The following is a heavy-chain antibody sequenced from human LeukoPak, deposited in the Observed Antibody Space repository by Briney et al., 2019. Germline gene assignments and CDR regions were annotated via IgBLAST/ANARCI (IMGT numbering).Heavy chain of an antibody. J-gene: IGHJ3*02. D-gene: IGHD3-16*01. V-gene: IGHV3-74*01. Sequence: GGSLRLSCAASGSTFSIYWMYWVRQAPGKGLMWVSRCDSDGSGTTYVDSVKGQFTVSRDNAKSTLYLQMSSLRAEDTAVYYCATSSVWGGAFNIWGQGTMVTVSS. CDR2: CDSDGSGT. CDR3: ATSSVWGGAFNI. CDR1: GSTFSIYW.